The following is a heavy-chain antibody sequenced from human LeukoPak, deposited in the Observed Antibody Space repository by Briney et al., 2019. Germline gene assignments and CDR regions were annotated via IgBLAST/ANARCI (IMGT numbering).Heavy chain of an antibody. CDR1: GYTFTSYG. V-gene: IGHV1-18*01. J-gene: IGHJ4*02. D-gene: IGHD3-3*01. CDR3: ARHGGRFLEWSEIDY. CDR2: ISAYNGNT. Sequence: TSVKVSCKASGYTFTSYGISWVRQAPGQWLEWMGWISAYNGNTNYAQKLQGRVTMTTDTSTSTAYMELRSLRSDDTAVYYCARHGGRFLEWSEIDYWGQGTLVTVSS.